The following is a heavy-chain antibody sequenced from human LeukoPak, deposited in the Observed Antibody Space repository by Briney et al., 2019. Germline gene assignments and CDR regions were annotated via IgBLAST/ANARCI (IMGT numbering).Heavy chain of an antibody. V-gene: IGHV1-69*04. J-gene: IGHJ5*02. D-gene: IGHD2-15*01. CDR3: AREVHESYCSGGSCYSSYWFDP. CDR2: IIPILGIA. CDR1: GGTFSSYA. Sequence: SAKVSCKASGGTFSSYAISWVRQAPGQGLEWMGRIIPILGIANYAQKFQGRVTITADKSTSTAYMELRSLRSDDTAVYYCAREVHESYCSGGSCYSSYWFDPCGQGTLVTVSS.